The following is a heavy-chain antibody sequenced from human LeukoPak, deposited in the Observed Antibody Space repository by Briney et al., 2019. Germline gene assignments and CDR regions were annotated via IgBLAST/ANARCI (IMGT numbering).Heavy chain of an antibody. D-gene: IGHD3-22*01. Sequence: ASVKASCKASGYTLTSYDITWVRQASGQGLEWMGWMNPNNGNTGYAQRFQGRVTLTRDTSISTAYMELSSLRSEDTAVYYCARGFLGYDSSDYAFSYYWGQGTLVTVSS. CDR1: GYTLTSYD. CDR3: ARGFLGYDSSDYAFSYY. J-gene: IGHJ4*02. V-gene: IGHV1-8*01. CDR2: MNPNNGNT.